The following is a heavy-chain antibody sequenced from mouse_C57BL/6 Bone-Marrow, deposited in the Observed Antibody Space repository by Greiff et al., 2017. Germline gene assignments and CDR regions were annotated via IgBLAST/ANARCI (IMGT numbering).Heavy chain of an antibody. J-gene: IGHJ3*01. V-gene: IGHV3-6*01. CDR1: GYSITSGYY. CDR2: ISYDGSN. Sequence: EVKLLESGPGLVKPSQSLSLTCSVTGYSITSGYYWNWIRQFPGNKLEWMGYISYDGSNNYNPSLKNRISITRDTSKNQFFLKLNSVTTEDTATYYCARDGFDYDYDVAWFAYWGQGTLVTVSA. CDR3: ARDGFDYDYDVAWFAY. D-gene: IGHD2-4*01.